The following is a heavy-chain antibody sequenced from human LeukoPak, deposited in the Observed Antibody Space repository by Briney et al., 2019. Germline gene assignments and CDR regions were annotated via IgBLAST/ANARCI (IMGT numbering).Heavy chain of an antibody. Sequence: GGSLRLSCAASGFIVSSNYMSWVRQAPGKGLEWVSVIYSGGSTYYADSVKGRFTISRDHSKNTLYLQMNSLRAEDTAVYYCARDGPYGDYFDYWGQGTLVTVSS. CDR1: GFIVSSNY. CDR3: ARDGPYGDYFDY. J-gene: IGHJ4*02. V-gene: IGHV3-53*01. CDR2: IYSGGST. D-gene: IGHD4-17*01.